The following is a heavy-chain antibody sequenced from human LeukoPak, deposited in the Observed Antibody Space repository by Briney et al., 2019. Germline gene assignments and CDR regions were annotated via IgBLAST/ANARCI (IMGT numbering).Heavy chain of an antibody. CDR3: AGKNSSGWPWAFDI. CDR2: IYPGDSDT. Sequence: PGESLKISRKGSGYSFTSYWIGWVGQMPGKGLEWMRIIYPGDSDTRYSPSFQGQVTISADKSIGTAYLQWSSLKASDTAMYYCAGKNSSGWPWAFDIWGQGTMVTVSS. J-gene: IGHJ3*02. CDR1: GYSFTSYW. V-gene: IGHV5-51*01. D-gene: IGHD6-19*01.